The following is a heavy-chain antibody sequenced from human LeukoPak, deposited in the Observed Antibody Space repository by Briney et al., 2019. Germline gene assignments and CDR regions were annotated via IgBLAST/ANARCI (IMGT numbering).Heavy chain of an antibody. J-gene: IGHJ3*02. D-gene: IGHD2-2*02. CDR1: GFTFSSYA. Sequence: GGSLRLSCAASGFTFSSYAMSWVRQAPGKGLEWVSAISGSGGSTYYADSVKGRFTISRDNSKNTLYLQMNSLRAEDTAVYYCAKPVGYCSSTSCYNGAFDIWGQGTMGTVSS. CDR2: ISGSGGST. CDR3: AKPVGYCSSTSCYNGAFDI. V-gene: IGHV3-23*01.